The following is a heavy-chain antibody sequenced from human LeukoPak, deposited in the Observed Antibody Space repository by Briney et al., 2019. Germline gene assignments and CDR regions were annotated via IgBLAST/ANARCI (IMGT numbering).Heavy chain of an antibody. CDR2: INPSGGST. Sequence: ASVKVSCKASGYTFTSYYMHWVRQAPGQGLEWMGIINPSGGSTSYAQKFQGRVTMTRDTSTSTVYMELSSLRSEDTAVYYCARDLYCSGGSCSTRGLDYWGQGTLVTVPS. J-gene: IGHJ4*02. CDR1: GYTFTSYY. V-gene: IGHV1-46*01. CDR3: ARDLYCSGGSCSTRGLDY. D-gene: IGHD2-15*01.